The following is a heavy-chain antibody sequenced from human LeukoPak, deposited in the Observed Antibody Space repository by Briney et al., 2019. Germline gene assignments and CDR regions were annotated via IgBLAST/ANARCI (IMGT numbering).Heavy chain of an antibody. V-gene: IGHV1-3*01. Sequence: ASVKASCKASGYTFTSYAMHWVRQAPGQRLEWMGWINAGNGNTKYSQKFQGRVTITRDTSASTAYMELSSLRSEDTAVYYCAGDRLSFSSSINWFDPWGQGTLVTVSS. J-gene: IGHJ5*02. D-gene: IGHD6-13*01. CDR3: AGDRLSFSSSINWFDP. CDR2: INAGNGNT. CDR1: GYTFTSYA.